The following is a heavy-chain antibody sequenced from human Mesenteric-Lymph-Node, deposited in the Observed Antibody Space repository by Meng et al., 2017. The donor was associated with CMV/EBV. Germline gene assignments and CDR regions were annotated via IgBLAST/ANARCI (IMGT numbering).Heavy chain of an antibody. CDR3: ARSNYDYVWGSYRFDY. V-gene: IGHV3-48*03. CDR2: ISISGSTI. CDR1: GFTFSSYE. D-gene: IGHD3-16*02. J-gene: IGHJ4*02. Sequence: GGSLRLSCTASGFTFSSYEMNWVRQAPGKGLEWVSYISISGSTIYYADSVKGRFTISRDNAKNSLYLQMNSLRAEDTAVYYCARSNYDYVWGSYRFDYWGQGTLVTVSS.